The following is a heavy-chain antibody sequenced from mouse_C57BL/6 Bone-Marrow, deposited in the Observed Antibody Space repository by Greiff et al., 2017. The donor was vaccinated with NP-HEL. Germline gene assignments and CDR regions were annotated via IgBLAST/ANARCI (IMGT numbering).Heavy chain of an antibody. J-gene: IGHJ3*01. CDR2: IWGDGST. Sequence: QVQLKQSGPGLVAPSQSLSITCTVSGFSLTSYGVSWVRQPPGKGLEWLGVIWGDGSTNYHSALISSLSISKVNSKSQVFLKLNRLQTDDTATYYCAAIYYDYDGFAYWGQWTLVTVSA. V-gene: IGHV2-3*01. CDR3: AAIYYDYDGFAY. CDR1: GFSLTSYG. D-gene: IGHD2-4*01.